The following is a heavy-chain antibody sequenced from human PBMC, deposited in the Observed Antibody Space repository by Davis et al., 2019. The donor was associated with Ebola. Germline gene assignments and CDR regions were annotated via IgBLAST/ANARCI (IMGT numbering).Heavy chain of an antibody. CDR1: ASTFSTYW. V-gene: IGHV3-74*01. CDR2: INTDGTTT. J-gene: IGHJ4*02. D-gene: IGHD2-2*01. CDR3: VRGTSTLPRSALDC. Sequence: PGGSLRLSCAASASTFSTYWVHWVRPTPGKCLVWVSYINTDGTTTIYADTVKGRFTISRDNAKNTLYLQMNSLRDEDTAVYDCVRGTSTLPRSALDCWGQGTLVTVSS.